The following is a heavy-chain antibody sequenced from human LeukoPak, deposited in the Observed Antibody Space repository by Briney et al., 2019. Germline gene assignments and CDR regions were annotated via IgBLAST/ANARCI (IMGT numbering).Heavy chain of an antibody. Sequence: SETLSLTCTVSGGSISSYYWSWIRQPPGKGLEWIGYIYYSGGTNYNPSLKSRVTISVDTSKNQFSLKLSSVTAADTAVYYCARWVAAAGPTGYWFDPWGQGTLVTVSS. V-gene: IGHV4-59*01. CDR3: ARWVAAAGPTGYWFDP. CDR1: GGSISSYY. J-gene: IGHJ5*02. D-gene: IGHD6-13*01. CDR2: IYYSGGT.